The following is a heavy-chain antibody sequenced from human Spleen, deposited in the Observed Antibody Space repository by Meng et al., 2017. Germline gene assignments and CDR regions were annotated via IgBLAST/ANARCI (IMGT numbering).Heavy chain of an antibody. CDR1: GFSLSTSGVG. J-gene: IGHJ4*02. V-gene: IGHV2-70*12. CDR3: AHRRGYYYDSSGYSDNYYFDY. Sequence: SGPTLVKPTQTLTLTCTFSGFSLSTSGVGVGWIRQPPGKALEWLALIDWDDHKYYSTSLKTRLTISKGTSKNQVVLTMTNMDPVDTATYYCAHRRGYYYDSSGYSDNYYFDYWGQGTLVTVSS. D-gene: IGHD3-22*01. CDR2: IDWDDHK.